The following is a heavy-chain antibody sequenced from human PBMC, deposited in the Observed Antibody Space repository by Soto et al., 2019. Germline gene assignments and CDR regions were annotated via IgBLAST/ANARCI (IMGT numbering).Heavy chain of an antibody. CDR2: IYYSGST. CDR1: GGSISSGGYY. J-gene: IGHJ6*03. CDR3: ARESGFLEGLSFEESEYYMDV. D-gene: IGHD3-3*01. Sequence: SETLSLTCTVSGGSISSGGYYWSWIRQHPGKGLEWFGYIYYSGSTYYNPSLKSRVTISVDTSKNQFSLKLSSVTAADTAVYYCARESGFLEGLSFEESEYYMDVWGKGTTVNVAS. V-gene: IGHV4-31*03.